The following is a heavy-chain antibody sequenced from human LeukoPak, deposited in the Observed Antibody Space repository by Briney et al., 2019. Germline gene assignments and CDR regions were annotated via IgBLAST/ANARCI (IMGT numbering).Heavy chain of an antibody. V-gene: IGHV3-7*01. CDR2: IKQDGGEV. Sequence: PGGSLRLSCAASGFTLSNYWMNWVRQAPGKGLEWVANIKQDGGEVYYVGSVKGRFTISRDSAKNSLHLQMNSLRAEDTAVYYCARGGSRFCSSCYSDAFDIWGQGTMVTVSS. CDR1: GFTLSNYW. CDR3: ARGGSRFCSSCYSDAFDI. D-gene: IGHD2-15*01. J-gene: IGHJ3*02.